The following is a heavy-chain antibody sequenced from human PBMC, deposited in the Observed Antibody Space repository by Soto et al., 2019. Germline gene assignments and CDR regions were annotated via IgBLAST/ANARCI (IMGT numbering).Heavy chain of an antibody. CDR2: IKQDGSEK. D-gene: IGHD4-17*01. V-gene: IGHV3-7*01. J-gene: IGHJ4*02. CDR3: ARDQGYGDYAVDY. Sequence: EVQLVESGGGLVQPGGSLRLSCAASGFTFSSYWMSWVRQAPGKGLEWVANIKQDGSEKYYVDAVKGRCTISRDNAKHSRYLQMNSLRAEDTAVYYCARDQGYGDYAVDYCGQGTLVTVSS. CDR1: GFTFSSYW.